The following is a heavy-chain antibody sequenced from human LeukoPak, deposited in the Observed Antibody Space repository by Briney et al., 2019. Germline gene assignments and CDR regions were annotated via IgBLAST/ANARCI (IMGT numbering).Heavy chain of an antibody. V-gene: IGHV4-34*01. J-gene: IGHJ5*02. CDR1: GGSFRGYY. Sequence: SETLSLTCAVYGGSFRGYYWSWIREPPGKGLEWIGEINHSGSTNYNPSLKSRVTISVDTSKNQFSLKLSSVTAADTAVYYCARGRITKYNWFDPWGQGTLVTVSS. CDR3: ARGRITKYNWFDP. D-gene: IGHD1-1*01. CDR2: INHSGST.